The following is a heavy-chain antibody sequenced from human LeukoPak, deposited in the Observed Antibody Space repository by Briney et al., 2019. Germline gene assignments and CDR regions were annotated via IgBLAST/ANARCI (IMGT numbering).Heavy chain of an antibody. V-gene: IGHV3-53*01. D-gene: IGHD2-2*01. CDR2: IYSGGST. CDR1: GFTVSDNY. Sequence: GGSLRLCCAASGFTVSDNYMSWGRQAPGKGLEWVSVIYSGGSTYYADSVKGRFTISRDNSKNTLHLQMNSLRVEDTAAYYCARCTSCYYIGDYYGMDVWGKGTTVTVSS. J-gene: IGHJ6*04. CDR3: ARCTSCYYIGDYYGMDV.